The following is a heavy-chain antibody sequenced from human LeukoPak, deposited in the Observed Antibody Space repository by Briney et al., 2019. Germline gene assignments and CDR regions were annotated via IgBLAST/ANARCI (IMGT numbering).Heavy chain of an antibody. CDR2: ITSSSSYI. J-gene: IGHJ6*03. CDR3: ARGKVATDSYYYMDV. Sequence: GGSLRLSCAASGFTFSSYSMNWVRQAPGKGLEWVSSITSSSSYIYYADSVKGRFTISRDNAKNSLYLQMNSLRAEDMALYYCARGKVATDSYYYMDVWGKGTTVTVSS. CDR1: GFTFSSYS. D-gene: IGHD2-15*01. V-gene: IGHV3-21*04.